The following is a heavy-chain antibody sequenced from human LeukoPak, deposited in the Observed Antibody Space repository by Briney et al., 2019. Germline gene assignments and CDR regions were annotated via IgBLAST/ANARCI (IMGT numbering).Heavy chain of an antibody. D-gene: IGHD2/OR15-2a*01. V-gene: IGHV3-21*01. J-gene: IGHJ4*02. Sequence: GGSLRLSCAASGFAFSSYSMNWVRQAPGKGLEWVSSISSSSSYIYYADSVKGRFTISRDNAKNSLYLQMNSLRAEDTAVYYCARSGLTVSIDYWGQGTLVTVSS. CDR1: GFAFSSYS. CDR2: ISSSSSYI. CDR3: ARSGLTVSIDY.